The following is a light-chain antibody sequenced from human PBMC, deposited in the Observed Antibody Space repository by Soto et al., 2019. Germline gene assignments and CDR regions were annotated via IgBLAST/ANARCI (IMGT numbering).Light chain of an antibody. CDR2: AAS. J-gene: IGKJ5*01. Sequence: EIVLTQSPATLSLSPGERVTLSCRASQSVSSNFLAWFQQQPGQAPRLLIYAASRRVTGIPDRFSGSGSGTDFTLTISRLEPEDFAVYYCQQYGGSPITFGQGTRLEIK. CDR3: QQYGGSPIT. CDR1: QSVSSNF. V-gene: IGKV3-20*01.